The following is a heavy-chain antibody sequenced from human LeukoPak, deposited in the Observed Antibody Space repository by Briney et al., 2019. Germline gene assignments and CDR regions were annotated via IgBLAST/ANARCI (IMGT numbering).Heavy chain of an antibody. CDR1: GGSFSSYY. CDR3: ARQSSIYYYGMDV. V-gene: IGHV4-34*01. CDR2: IHHSGST. J-gene: IGHJ6*02. Sequence: SETLSLTCAVYGGSFSSYYWSWIRQPPGKGLEWIGEIHHSGSTNYNPSLKSRVTISVDTSKNQFSLKLSSVTAADTAVYYCARQSSIYYYGMDVWGQGTTVTVSS.